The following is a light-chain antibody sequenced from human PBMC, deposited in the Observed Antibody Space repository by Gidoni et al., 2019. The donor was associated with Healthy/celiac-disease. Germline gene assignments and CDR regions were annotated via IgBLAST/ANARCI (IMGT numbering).Light chain of an antibody. CDR1: QSVSSY. V-gene: IGKV3-15*01. J-gene: IGKJ4*01. CDR2: DAS. Sequence: EIVLTQSPATLSVSPGERATLSCRASQSVSSYLAWYQQKPGQAPRLLIYDASTRATGIPARFSGSGSGTEFTLTISSLQSEDFAVYYCQQCNNWPPILTFGGGTKVEIK. CDR3: QQCNNWPPILT.